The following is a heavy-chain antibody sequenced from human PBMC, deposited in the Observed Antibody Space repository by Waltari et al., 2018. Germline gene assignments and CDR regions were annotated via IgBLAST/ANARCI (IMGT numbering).Heavy chain of an antibody. J-gene: IGHJ6*02. CDR1: TFSSYS. CDR2: ISSSGSYI. V-gene: IGHV3-21*01. Sequence: TFSSYSMNWVRQAPGKGLEWVSSISSSGSYIYYADSVKGRFTISRDNAKNSLYLQMNSLRAEDTAVYYCARDKGMDVWGQGTTVTVSS. CDR3: ARDKGMDV.